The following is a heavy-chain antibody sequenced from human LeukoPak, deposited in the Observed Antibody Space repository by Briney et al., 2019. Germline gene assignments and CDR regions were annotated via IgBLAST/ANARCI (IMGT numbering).Heavy chain of an antibody. Sequence: GGSLRLSCAASGFTFDDYGMSWVRQAPGKGLEWVSGINWNGGSTGYADSVKGRFTISRDNSKNTLYLQMNSLRAEDTAVYYCASTTYYYDSSGYYWEYYFDYWGQGTLVTVSS. J-gene: IGHJ4*02. V-gene: IGHV3-20*04. CDR2: INWNGGST. D-gene: IGHD3-22*01. CDR1: GFTFDDYG. CDR3: ASTTYYYDSSGYYWEYYFDY.